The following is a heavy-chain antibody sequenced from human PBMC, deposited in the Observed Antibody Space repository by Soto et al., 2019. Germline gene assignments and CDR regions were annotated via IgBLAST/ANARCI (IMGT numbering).Heavy chain of an antibody. CDR3: ARGGHVVVVTAALDY. CDR1: GDTFTDYC. Sequence: QVQLMQSGAEVKMPGASVKVSCKASGDTFTDYCIHWVRQAPGQGLEWMGTVNPSGGHTTYAQHFLGRVTITRDTSTSTLYMELTSLTSDDTAIYYCARGGHVVVVTAALDYWGQGTLVTVSS. CDR2: VNPSGGHT. J-gene: IGHJ4*02. V-gene: IGHV1-46*01. D-gene: IGHD2-21*02.